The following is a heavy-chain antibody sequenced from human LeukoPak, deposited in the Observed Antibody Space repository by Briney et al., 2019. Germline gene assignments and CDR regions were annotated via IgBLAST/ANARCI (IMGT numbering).Heavy chain of an antibody. J-gene: IGHJ5*02. CDR1: GYTFTSYD. Sequence: ASVKVSCKASGYTFTSYDINWVRQATGQGLEWMGWMNPNSGNTGYAQKFQGRVTMTRNTSISTAYMEPSSLRSEDTAVYYCARVRSAVTTLAKRNWFDPWGQGTLVTVS. V-gene: IGHV1-8*01. CDR2: MNPNSGNT. CDR3: ARVRSAVTTLAKRNWFDP. D-gene: IGHD4-17*01.